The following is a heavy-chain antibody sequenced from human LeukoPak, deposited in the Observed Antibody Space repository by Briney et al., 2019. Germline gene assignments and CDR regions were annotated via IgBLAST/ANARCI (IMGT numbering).Heavy chain of an antibody. Sequence: PGGSLRLSCAASGFTVGSYNMNWVRQAPGKGLEWVSFISRSHNYIYYADSVKGRFTISRDNAKNSLFLQMNSLRAEDTAMYYCATDFTTTGVNWGQGTLVTVSS. D-gene: IGHD3-22*01. J-gene: IGHJ4*02. CDR1: GFTVGSYN. V-gene: IGHV3-21*01. CDR2: ISRSHNYI. CDR3: ATDFTTTGVN.